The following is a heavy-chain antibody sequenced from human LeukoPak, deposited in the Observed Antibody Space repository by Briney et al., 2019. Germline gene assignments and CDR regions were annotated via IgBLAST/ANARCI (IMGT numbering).Heavy chain of an antibody. CDR3: AKEGYYGSGSFPDS. V-gene: IGHV3-30*18. D-gene: IGHD3-10*01. Sequence: GRSLRLSCEASGFTFSSYGMHWVRRAPGKGLEWMTVISHDGSNKYYVDSVKGRFTISRDNSKSTLYLQMNSLRAEDTAVYYCAKEGYYGSGSFPDSWGQGTLVTVSS. CDR2: ISHDGSNK. CDR1: GFTFSSYG. J-gene: IGHJ4*02.